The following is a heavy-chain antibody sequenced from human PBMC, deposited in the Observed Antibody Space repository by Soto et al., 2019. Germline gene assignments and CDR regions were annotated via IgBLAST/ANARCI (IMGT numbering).Heavy chain of an antibody. CDR3: AQDRGWGVLCPAHDY. D-gene: IGHD3-16*01. CDR1: GFTFRNFV. J-gene: IGHJ4*02. V-gene: IGHV3-23*01. Sequence: EVQLLESGGGIVQPGGSLRVSCVASGFTFRNFVMSWVRQAPGKGLEWVSAIRGTGGETFYADSVRGRFTISRDNSKNTLYLQMNSLRDEDTALYFWAQDRGWGVLCPAHDYWGQGALVTVSS. CDR2: IRGTGGET.